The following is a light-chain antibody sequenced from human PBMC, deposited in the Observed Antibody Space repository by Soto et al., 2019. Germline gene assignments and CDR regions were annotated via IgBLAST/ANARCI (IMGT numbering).Light chain of an antibody. CDR2: GAS. Sequence: EIVMTQSPATLSVSPGERGTLSCRASQSVSSNLAWYQQKPGQAPRLLIYGASTRATGIPARFSGSGSGTAFTLTLVSLHAEDFAVFCCQQSNNWPPQTFGHGTKVEIK. J-gene: IGKJ1*01. CDR1: QSVSSN. CDR3: QQSNNWPPQT. V-gene: IGKV3-15*01.